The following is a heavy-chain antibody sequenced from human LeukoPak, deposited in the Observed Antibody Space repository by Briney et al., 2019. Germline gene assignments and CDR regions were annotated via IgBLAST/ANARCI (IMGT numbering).Heavy chain of an antibody. CDR1: GGSLSSDDYY. J-gene: IGHJ4*02. V-gene: IGHV4-31*03. CDR2: IYYSGST. D-gene: IGHD5-18*01. Sequence: SETLSLTCTVSGGSLSSDDYYWSWIRQHPGTGLEWLGYIYYSGSTYYNPSLKSRVTISIDTSKNQFSLKLSSVTAADTAVYYCARAETPRNSYGYLDYWGQGTLVTVSS. CDR3: ARAETPRNSYGYLDY.